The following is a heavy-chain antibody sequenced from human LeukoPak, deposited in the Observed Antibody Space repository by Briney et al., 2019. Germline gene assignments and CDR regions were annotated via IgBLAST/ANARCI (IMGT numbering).Heavy chain of an antibody. D-gene: IGHD1-26*01. CDR3: ARTPSGSYRRGYFDY. V-gene: IGHV5-51*01. J-gene: IGHJ4*02. CDR2: IYPGDSDT. CDR1: GYSFTSYW. Sequence: GESLQISCKGSGYSFTSYWIGWVRQMPGKGLEWMGIIYPGDSDTRYSPSFQGQVTISADKSISTAYLQWSSLKASDTAMYYCARTPSGSYRRGYFDYWGQGTLVTVSS.